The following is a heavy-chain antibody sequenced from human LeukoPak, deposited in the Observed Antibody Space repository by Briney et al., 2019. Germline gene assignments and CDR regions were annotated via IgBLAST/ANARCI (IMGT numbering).Heavy chain of an antibody. V-gene: IGHV3-7*01. Sequence: GGSLRLSCAASGFTFSSYWMSWVRQAPGKGLEWVANIKQDGSEKYYVDSVKGRFTISRDNAKNSLYLQMNSLRAEDTAVYYCARDQTSFVSSGYYFNDGFDYWGQGTLVTVSS. J-gene: IGHJ4*02. CDR2: IKQDGSEK. CDR1: GFTFSSYW. D-gene: IGHD3-22*01. CDR3: ARDQTSFVSSGYYFNDGFDY.